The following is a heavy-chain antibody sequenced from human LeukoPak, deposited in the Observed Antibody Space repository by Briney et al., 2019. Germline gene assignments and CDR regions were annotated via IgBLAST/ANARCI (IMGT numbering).Heavy chain of an antibody. J-gene: IGHJ6*03. CDR1: GGSISSGGYY. V-gene: IGHV4-30-2*02. CDR2: IYHSGST. CDR3: ARGYYYYYMDV. Sequence: PSETLSLTCTVSGGSISSGGYYWSWIRQPPGKGLEWIGYIYHSGSTYYSPSLKSRVTISVDRSKNQFSLKLSSVTAADTAVFYCARGYYYYYMDVWGKGTTVTVSS.